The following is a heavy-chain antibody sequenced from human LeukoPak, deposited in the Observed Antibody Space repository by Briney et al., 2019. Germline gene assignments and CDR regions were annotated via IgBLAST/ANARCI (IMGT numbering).Heavy chain of an antibody. CDR1: GYTFTSYD. J-gene: IGHJ1*01. Sequence: ASVKVSCKASGYTFTSYDINWVRQATGQGLEWMGWMNPNSGNTGYAQKFQGRVTMTRNTSISTAYMELSSLGSEDTAVYYCATYIAVAGGFFFQHWGQGTLVTVSS. CDR2: MNPNSGNT. V-gene: IGHV1-8*01. D-gene: IGHD6-19*01. CDR3: ATYIAVAGGFFFQH.